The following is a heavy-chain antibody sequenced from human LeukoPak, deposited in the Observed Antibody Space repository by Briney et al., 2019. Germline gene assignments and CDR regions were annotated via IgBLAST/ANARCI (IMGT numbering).Heavy chain of an antibody. CDR1: GFTFSSYA. D-gene: IGHD6-25*01. CDR2: ISASGGST. Sequence: PGGSLRLSCVASGFTFSSYAMSWVRQAPGKGLEWVSAISASGGSTYYADSVKGRFTISRDNSKNTLYLQMSSLRAEDTAVYYCARDLVPAAYWGQGTLVTVSS. CDR3: ARDLVPAAY. J-gene: IGHJ4*02. V-gene: IGHV3-23*01.